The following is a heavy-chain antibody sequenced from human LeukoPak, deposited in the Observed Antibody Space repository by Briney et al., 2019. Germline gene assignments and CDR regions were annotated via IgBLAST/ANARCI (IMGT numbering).Heavy chain of an antibody. J-gene: IGHJ6*02. CDR2: TYYRSKWYN. CDR3: ARDRGYYYYGMDV. D-gene: IGHD3-10*01. Sequence: SQTLSLTCAISGDSVSSNSAAWNWIRQSASRGLEWLGRTYYRSKWYNDYAVSVKSRITINPDTSKNQFSLQLNSVTPEDTAVYYCARDRGYYYYGMDVWGRGTTVTVSS. CDR1: GDSVSSNSAA. V-gene: IGHV6-1*01.